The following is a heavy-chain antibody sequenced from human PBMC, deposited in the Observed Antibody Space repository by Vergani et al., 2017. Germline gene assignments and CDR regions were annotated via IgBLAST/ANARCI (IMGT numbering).Heavy chain of an antibody. J-gene: IGHJ5*02. V-gene: IGHV3-33*08. CDR3: ARDLRLLYNRFDP. Sequence: VQLLESGGGLVQPGGSLRLSCAASGFTFSSYAMTWVRQAPGKGLEWVAVTWYDGNNKQYADSVKGRFTISRDNSKSTMYLQMNSLRDEDTGVYYCARDLRLLYNRFDPWGQGTLVTVPS. CDR1: GFTFSSYA. D-gene: IGHD1-14*01. CDR2: TWYDGNNK.